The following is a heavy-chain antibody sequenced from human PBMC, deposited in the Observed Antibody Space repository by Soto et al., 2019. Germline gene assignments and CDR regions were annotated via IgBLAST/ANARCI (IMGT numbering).Heavy chain of an antibody. J-gene: IGHJ6*02. CDR1: GFTFSNAW. Sequence: GGSLRLSCTASGFTFSNAWMTWVRQAPGKGLEWVGRIKSKTDDGTTDYAAPVKGRLTISRDDSRNTLYLQMNSLKTEDTAVYYCTTDSSSWACYYYYGMDVWGQGTTVTVSS. CDR2: IKSKTDDGTT. V-gene: IGHV3-15*01. CDR3: TTDSSSWACYYYYGMDV. D-gene: IGHD2-2*01.